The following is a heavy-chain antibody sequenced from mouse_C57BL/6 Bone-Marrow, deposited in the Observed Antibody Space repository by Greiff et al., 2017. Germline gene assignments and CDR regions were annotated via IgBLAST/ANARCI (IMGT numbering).Heavy chain of an antibody. D-gene: IGHD1-1*01. J-gene: IGHJ4*01. CDR2: IWSGGST. Sequence: QVQLQQSGPGLVQPSQSLSITCTVSGFSLPSYGVHWVRQSPGKGLEWLGVIWSGGSTDYNAAFMSRLSLTKDNSKSQVFLKMNSLQADDTAIYYWAKITSSPYAIDYWGQGTSGTGSS. V-gene: IGHV2-5*01. CDR1: GFSLPSYG. CDR3: AKITSSPYAIDY.